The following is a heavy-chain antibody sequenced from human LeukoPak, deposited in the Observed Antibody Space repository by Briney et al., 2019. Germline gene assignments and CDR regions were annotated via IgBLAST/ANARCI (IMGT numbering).Heavy chain of an antibody. CDR3: ARGRMVRGLTMFDY. D-gene: IGHD3-10*01. Sequence: GASVKVSCKASGYTFTSYGINWVRQATGQGLEWMGWMNPNSGNTGYAQKFQGRVTITKNTSIGTAYMELSSLRSEDTAMYYCARGRMVRGLTMFDYWGQGTLVTVSS. CDR2: MNPNSGNT. CDR1: GYTFTSYG. V-gene: IGHV1-8*03. J-gene: IGHJ4*02.